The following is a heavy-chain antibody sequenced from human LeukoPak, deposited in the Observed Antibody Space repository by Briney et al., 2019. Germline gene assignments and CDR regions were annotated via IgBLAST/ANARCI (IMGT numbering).Heavy chain of an antibody. Sequence: GGSLRLSCAASGFTFTSYWMSWVRQAPGKGLDWVANINQDGSEKYYVDSVKGRFTISRDNAKNSLYLQMNSLRAEDTAVYYCASDPARDYYDTSGYFRWVDYWGQGTLVTVSS. CDR3: ASDPARDYYDTSGYFRWVDY. V-gene: IGHV3-7*03. D-gene: IGHD3-22*01. CDR2: INQDGSEK. J-gene: IGHJ4*02. CDR1: GFTFTSYW.